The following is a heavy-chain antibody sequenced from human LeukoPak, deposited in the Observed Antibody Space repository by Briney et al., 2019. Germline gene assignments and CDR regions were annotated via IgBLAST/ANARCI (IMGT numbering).Heavy chain of an antibody. Sequence: SETLSLTCTVSGGSISSYYWSWIRQPPGKGLEWIGYIYYSGSTNYNPSLKSRVTISVDTSKNQFSLKLSSVTAADTAVYYCARLPREDGSGHRPYWGQGTLVTVSS. J-gene: IGHJ4*02. CDR3: ARLPREDGSGHRPY. V-gene: IGHV4-59*08. D-gene: IGHD3-10*01. CDR1: GGSISSYY. CDR2: IYYSGST.